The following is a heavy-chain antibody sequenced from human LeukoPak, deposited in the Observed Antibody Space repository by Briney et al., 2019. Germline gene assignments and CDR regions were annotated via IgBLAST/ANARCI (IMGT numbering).Heavy chain of an antibody. J-gene: IGHJ4*02. D-gene: IGHD6-19*01. CDR2: IIPIFGTA. CDR3: ARDLVGTGAVAPFDY. V-gene: IGHV1-69*06. CDR1: GGTFGSYT. Sequence: ASVKVSCKASGGTFGSYTISWVRQAPGQGLEWMGGIIPIFGTANYAQKFQGRVTITADKSTSTAYMELSSLRSEDTAVYYCARDLVGTGAVAPFDYWGQGTLVTVSS.